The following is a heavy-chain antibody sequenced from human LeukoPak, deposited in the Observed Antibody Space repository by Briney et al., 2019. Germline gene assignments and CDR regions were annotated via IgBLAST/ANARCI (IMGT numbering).Heavy chain of an antibody. D-gene: IGHD5-12*01. CDR3: ARVGYSGYEEPFDY. CDR1: GYTFTGYY. J-gene: IGHJ4*02. Sequence: GASVKVSCKASGYTFTGYYMHWVRQAPGQGLEWMGWINPNSGGTNYAQKFQGRVTMTRDTSISTAYMELSRLRSDDTAVYYCARVGYSGYEEPFDYWGQGTLVTVSS. CDR2: INPNSGGT. V-gene: IGHV1-2*02.